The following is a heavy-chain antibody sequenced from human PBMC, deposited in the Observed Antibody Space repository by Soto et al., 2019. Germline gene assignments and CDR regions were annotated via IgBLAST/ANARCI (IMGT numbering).Heavy chain of an antibody. Sequence: PXESLKISFKGSGYSFTTYWIGWVRQIPGKGLEWMGIIYPGDSDTRYSPSLQGQVTISADKSISTAYLQWSSLKASDTAMYYCARLDCSGGYCYIFDYWGQGTLVTVSS. CDR1: GYSFTTYW. J-gene: IGHJ4*02. V-gene: IGHV5-51*01. CDR2: IYPGDSDT. CDR3: ARLDCSGGYCYIFDY. D-gene: IGHD2-15*01.